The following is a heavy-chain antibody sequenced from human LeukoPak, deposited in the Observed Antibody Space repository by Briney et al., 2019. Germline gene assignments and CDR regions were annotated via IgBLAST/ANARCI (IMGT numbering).Heavy chain of an antibody. CDR1: GFTFSSYW. CDR3: ARIVGSYGTYRYDY. D-gene: IGHD3-16*02. J-gene: IGHJ4*02. Sequence: GGSLRLSCAASGFTFSSYWMSWVRQAPGKGLEWVGNINQDGSENNSVDSVKGRLTTSRDNAKNSLYLQMNNLRADDTAVYYCARIVGSYGTYRYDYWGQGILVTVSS. CDR2: INQDGSEN. V-gene: IGHV3-7*01.